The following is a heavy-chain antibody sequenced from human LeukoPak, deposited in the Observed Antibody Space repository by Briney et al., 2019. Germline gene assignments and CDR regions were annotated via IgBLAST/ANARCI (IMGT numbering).Heavy chain of an antibody. V-gene: IGHV3-21*01. D-gene: IGHD5-18*01. Sequence: GGSLRLSCAASGFTFSSYNMNWVRQAPGKGLEWVSSISSSSSYIYYADSVKGRFIISRDNAKNSLYLQMNSLRAEDTAVYYCAREGTARVSVYWGQGTLVTVSS. CDR2: ISSSSSYI. J-gene: IGHJ4*02. CDR1: GFTFSSYN. CDR3: AREGTARVSVY.